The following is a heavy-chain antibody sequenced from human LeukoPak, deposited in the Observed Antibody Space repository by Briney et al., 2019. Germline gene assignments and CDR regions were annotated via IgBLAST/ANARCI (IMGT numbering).Heavy chain of an antibody. CDR3: ARGWSGSLVNWFDP. CDR2: ISWNSGSI. Sequence: GRSLRLSCAASGFTFDDYAMHWVQQAPGKGLEWVSGISWNSGSIGYADSVKGRFTISRDNAKNSLYLQMNSLRAEDTALYYCARGWSGSLVNWFDPWGQGTLVTVSS. D-gene: IGHD3-3*01. V-gene: IGHV3-9*01. CDR1: GFTFDDYA. J-gene: IGHJ5*02.